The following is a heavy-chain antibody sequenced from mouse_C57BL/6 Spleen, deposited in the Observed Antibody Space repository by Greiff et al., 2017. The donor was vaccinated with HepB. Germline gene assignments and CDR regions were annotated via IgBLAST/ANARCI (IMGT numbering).Heavy chain of an antibody. Sequence: EVKLVESGGDLVKPGGSLKLSCAASGFTFSSYGMSWVRQTPDKRLEWVATISSGGSYTYYPDSVKGRFTISRDNAKNTLYLQMSSLKSEDTAMYYCARLYSSYAMDYWGQGTSVTVSS. CDR2: ISSGGSYT. D-gene: IGHD2-12*01. CDR1: GFTFSSYG. J-gene: IGHJ4*01. CDR3: ARLYSSYAMDY. V-gene: IGHV5-6*02.